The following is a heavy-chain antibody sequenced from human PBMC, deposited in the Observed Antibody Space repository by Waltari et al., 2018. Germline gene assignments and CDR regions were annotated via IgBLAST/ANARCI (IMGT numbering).Heavy chain of an antibody. CDR1: GYPFTGYY. CDR2: INPNSGGT. CDR3: ARITPTGAYYYYYMDV. V-gene: IGHV1-2*06. D-gene: IGHD7-27*01. Sequence: QVQLVQSGAEVKKPGAAVKVACKASGYPFTGYYMHWVRQAPGQGLEWMGRINPNSGGTNYAQKFQGRVTMTRDTSISTAYMELSRLRSDDTAVYYCARITPTGAYYYYYMDVWGKGTTVTVSS. J-gene: IGHJ6*03.